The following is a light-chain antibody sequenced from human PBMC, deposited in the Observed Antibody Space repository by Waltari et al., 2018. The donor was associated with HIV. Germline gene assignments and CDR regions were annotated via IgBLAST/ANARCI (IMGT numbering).Light chain of an antibody. CDR3: SSYTTRITVV. CDR2: EVS. Sequence: QSALTQPASVSGSPGQSITISCNGTSSDIGIYNYVSWYQQHPGKAPKLMSYEVSKLPAGVSKRFSGYKSGNTASLTISGLEAEDAADYYCSSYTTRITVVFGGGTKLTVL. V-gene: IGLV2-14*01. J-gene: IGLJ2*01. CDR1: SSDIGIYNY.